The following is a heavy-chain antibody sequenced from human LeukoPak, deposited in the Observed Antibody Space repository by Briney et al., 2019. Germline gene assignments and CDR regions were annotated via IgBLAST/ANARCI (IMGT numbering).Heavy chain of an antibody. J-gene: IGHJ4*02. D-gene: IGHD3-22*01. Sequence: ASVKVSCKASGYTFTSYGISWVRQAPGQGLEWMGWISAYNGNTNYAQKLQGRVTMTTDTSTSTAYMELRSLRSDDTAVYYCASPGDSSGYYWYYFDYWGQGTLVTVSS. CDR1: GYTFTSYG. CDR3: ASPGDSSGYYWYYFDY. V-gene: IGHV1-18*01. CDR2: ISAYNGNT.